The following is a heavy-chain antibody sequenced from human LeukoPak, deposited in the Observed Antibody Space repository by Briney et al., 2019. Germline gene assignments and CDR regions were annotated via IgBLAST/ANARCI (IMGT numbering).Heavy chain of an antibody. D-gene: IGHD3-16*01. CDR2: IIPIFGTA. J-gene: IGHJ3*02. CDR3: AKGARFGAFDI. V-gene: IGHV1-69*13. CDR1: GYTFTSYG. Sequence: SVKVSCKASGYTFTSYGISWVRQAPGQGLEWMGGIIPIFGTANYAQKFQGRVTITADESTSTAYMELSSLRSEDTAVYYCAKGARFGAFDIWGQGTMVTVSS.